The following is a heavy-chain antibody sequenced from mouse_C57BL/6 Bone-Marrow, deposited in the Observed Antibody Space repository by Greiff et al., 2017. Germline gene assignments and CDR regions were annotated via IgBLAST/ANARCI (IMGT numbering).Heavy chain of an antibody. J-gene: IGHJ1*03. Sequence: VQLQQSGPELVKPGASVKIPCKASGYTFTDYNMDWVKQSHGKSLEWIGDINPNNGGTIYNQKFKGKATLTVDKSSSTAYMELRSLTSEDTAVYYCARWGDYDGGWYFDVWGTGTTVTVSS. V-gene: IGHV1-18*01. CDR3: ARWGDYDGGWYFDV. CDR2: INPNNGGT. CDR1: GYTFTDYN. D-gene: IGHD2-4*01.